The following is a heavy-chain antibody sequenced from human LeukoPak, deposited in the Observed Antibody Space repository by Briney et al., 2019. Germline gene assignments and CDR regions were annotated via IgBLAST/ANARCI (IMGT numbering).Heavy chain of an antibody. J-gene: IGHJ4*02. V-gene: IGHV3-74*01. CDR1: GFAFNTYW. Sequence: GGSLRLSCAASGFAFNTYWMHWVRQAPGKGLVWVSRINSDGRSTSYADFVKGRFTISRDNAKNTLYLQMNSLRAEDTAVYLCARIGEVVPAGIDYWGQGTLVTVSS. D-gene: IGHD3-16*01. CDR2: INSDGRST. CDR3: ARIGEVVPAGIDY.